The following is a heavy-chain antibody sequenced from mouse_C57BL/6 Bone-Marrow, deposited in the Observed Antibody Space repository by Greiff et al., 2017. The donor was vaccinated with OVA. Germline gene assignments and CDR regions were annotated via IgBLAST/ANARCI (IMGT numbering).Heavy chain of an antibody. J-gene: IGHJ4*01. Sequence: EVQLVESGPELVKPGASVKISCKASGYSFTDYNMNWVKQSNGKSLEWIGVINPNYGTTSYNQKFKGKATLTVDQSSSTAYMQLNSLTSEDSAVYYCARSRPPHAYAEGYYYAMDYWGQGTSVTVSS. CDR3: ARSRPPHAYAEGYYYAMDY. CDR2: INPNYGTT. CDR1: GYSFTDYN. D-gene: IGHD1-1*01. V-gene: IGHV1-39*01.